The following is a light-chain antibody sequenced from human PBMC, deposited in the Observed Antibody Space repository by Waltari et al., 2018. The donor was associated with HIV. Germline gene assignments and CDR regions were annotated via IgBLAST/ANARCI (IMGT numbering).Light chain of an antibody. CDR1: SSDIGSNA. Sequence: QSVLTQPPSASETPGQRVAISCSGSSSDIGSNAVNWYQQLPGTAPKLLIYSNNQGPSGVPDRFAGSKSGTSASLAISGLQSEDEADYYCAAWDDSLNGPHVVFGGGTKLTVL. V-gene: IGLV1-44*01. J-gene: IGLJ2*01. CDR2: SNN. CDR3: AAWDDSLNGPHVV.